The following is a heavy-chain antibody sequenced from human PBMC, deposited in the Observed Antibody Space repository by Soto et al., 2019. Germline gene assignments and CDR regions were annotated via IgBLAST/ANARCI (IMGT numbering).Heavy chain of an antibody. Sequence: GGSLRLSCAASGVTVSSNYMSWVRQAPGKGLEWVSVIYSGGSTYYADSVKGRFTISRDNSKSTLYLQMNSLRAEDTAVYYCAREVSQSGYCSGGSCYSYYYYYMDVWGKGTTVTVSS. CDR2: IYSGGST. CDR1: GVTVSSNY. D-gene: IGHD2-15*01. V-gene: IGHV3-66*01. CDR3: AREVSQSGYCSGGSCYSYYYYYMDV. J-gene: IGHJ6*03.